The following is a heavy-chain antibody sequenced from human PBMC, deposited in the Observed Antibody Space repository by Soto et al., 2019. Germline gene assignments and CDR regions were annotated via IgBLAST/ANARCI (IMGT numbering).Heavy chain of an antibody. CDR3: EKDMRVAPTYYYGMDV. Sequence: PGGSLRLSCAASGFTFSSYAMSWVRQAPGKGLEWVSAISGSGGSTYYADSVKGRFTISRDNSKNSLYLQMNSLRTEDTALYYCEKDMRVAPTYYYGMDVGGQGTTVTVSS. CDR2: ISGSGGST. J-gene: IGHJ6*02. V-gene: IGHV3-23*01. CDR1: GFTFSSYA. D-gene: IGHD5-12*01.